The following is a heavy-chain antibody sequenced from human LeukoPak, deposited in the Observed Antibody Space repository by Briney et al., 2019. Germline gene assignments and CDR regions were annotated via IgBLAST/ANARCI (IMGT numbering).Heavy chain of an antibody. J-gene: IGHJ4*02. V-gene: IGHV4-34*01. CDR1: GGSFSGYY. CDR2: INHSGST. D-gene: IGHD3-9*01. Sequence: KTSETLSPTCAVYGGSFSGYYWSWIRQPPGKGLEWIGEINHSGSTNYNPSLKSRVTISVDTSKNQFSLKLSSVTAADTAVYYCARVLAASNYWLLTGFYYFDYWGQGTLVTVSS. CDR3: ARVLAASNYWLLTGFYYFDY.